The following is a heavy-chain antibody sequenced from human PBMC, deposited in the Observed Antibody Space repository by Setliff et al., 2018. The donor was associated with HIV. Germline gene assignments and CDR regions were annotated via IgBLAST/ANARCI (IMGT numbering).Heavy chain of an antibody. CDR1: GGSFSRYY. Sequence: SETLSLTCAVYGGSFSRYYWSWIRQPPGKGLEWSGEINDSGSTNNNPSLKSRVAMSVDTSKNQFSLKLSSVTAADTAVYYCARDLRGDSVPATAAKSFDIWGQGTLVTVSS. D-gene: IGHD2-21*02. CDR3: ARDLRGDSVPATAAKSFDI. J-gene: IGHJ3*02. CDR2: INDSGST. V-gene: IGHV4-34*01.